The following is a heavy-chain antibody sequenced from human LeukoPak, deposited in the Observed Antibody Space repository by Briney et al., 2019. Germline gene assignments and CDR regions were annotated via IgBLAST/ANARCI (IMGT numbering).Heavy chain of an antibody. Sequence: GGSLRLSCAASGFTLSYYWMHWVRQAPGKGLVWVSCINGDGSSTNYADSVKGRFTISRDNAKNTLYLEMNSLRAEDTAVYYCTRDPRNKGFDPWGQGTLVTVSS. V-gene: IGHV3-74*01. J-gene: IGHJ5*02. D-gene: IGHD1/OR15-1a*01. CDR2: INGDGSST. CDR1: GFTLSYYW. CDR3: TRDPRNKGFDP.